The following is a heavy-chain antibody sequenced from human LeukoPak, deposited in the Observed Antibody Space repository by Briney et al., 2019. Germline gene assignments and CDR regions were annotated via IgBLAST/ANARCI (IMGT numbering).Heavy chain of an antibody. CDR2: ISAYNGNT. D-gene: IGHD3-22*01. Sequence: GASVKVSCKASGYTFTSYGISWVRQAPGQGLEWMGWISAYNGNTNYAQKLQGRVTMTTDTSTSTAYMELRSLRSDDTAVYYCARDFNPYDSSGYYGSPFDYWGQGTLVTVSS. J-gene: IGHJ4*02. CDR1: GYTFTSYG. CDR3: ARDFNPYDSSGYYGSPFDY. V-gene: IGHV1-18*01.